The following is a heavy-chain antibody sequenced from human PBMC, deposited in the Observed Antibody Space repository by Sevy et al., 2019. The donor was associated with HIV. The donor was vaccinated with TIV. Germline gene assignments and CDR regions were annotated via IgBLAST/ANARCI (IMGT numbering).Heavy chain of an antibody. D-gene: IGHD4-17*01. Sequence: GGSLRLSCAAYGFLFSSYEMNWVRQIPGKGLEWISFISSSATLIYYGDSVRGRFTISRDNAKNSLYLQMNSLRAEDTGVYYCTRDLPPSATTVAHFDYWGQGTLVTVSS. CDR2: ISSSATLI. J-gene: IGHJ4*02. CDR3: TRDLPPSATTVAHFDY. CDR1: GFLFSSYE. V-gene: IGHV3-48*03.